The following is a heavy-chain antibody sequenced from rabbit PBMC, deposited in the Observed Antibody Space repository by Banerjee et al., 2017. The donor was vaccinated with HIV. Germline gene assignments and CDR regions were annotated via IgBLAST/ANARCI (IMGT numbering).Heavy chain of an antibody. D-gene: IGHD4-1*01. Sequence: QEQLEESGGDLVKPEGSLTLTCTASGFSFSSSYWICWVRQAPGKGLEWIGCMNTGDGATNYASWAKGRFTSTKTSSTTVTLQLNSLTAADTATYFCARDNRDTSGWEFNLWGPGTLVTVS. CDR3: ARDNRDTSGWEFNL. CDR2: MNTGDGAT. J-gene: IGHJ4*01. CDR1: GFSFSSSYW. V-gene: IGHV1S45*01.